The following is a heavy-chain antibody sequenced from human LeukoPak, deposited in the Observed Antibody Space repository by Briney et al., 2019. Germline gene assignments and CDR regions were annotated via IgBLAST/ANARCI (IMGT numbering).Heavy chain of an antibody. Sequence: GASVKVSCKASGYTFTGYYMHWVRQAPGQGLEWMGWINPNSGGTNYAQKCQGRVTMTRDTSISTAYMELSRLRSDDTAVYYCARDWPVMITFGGVIADYWGQGTLVTVSS. CDR3: ARDWPVMITFGGVIADY. J-gene: IGHJ4*02. V-gene: IGHV1-2*02. CDR1: GYTFTGYY. CDR2: INPNSGGT. D-gene: IGHD3-16*02.